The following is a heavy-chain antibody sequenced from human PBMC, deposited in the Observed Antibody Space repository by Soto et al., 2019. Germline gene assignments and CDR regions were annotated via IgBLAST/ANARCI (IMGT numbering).Heavy chain of an antibody. Sequence: SETLSLTCTVSGGSISSSSYCWGWIRQPPGKGLEWIGSIYYSGSTYYNPSLKSRVTISVDTSKNQFSLKLSSVTAADTAVYYCARPGLIAAAIDYWGQGTLVTVSS. CDR3: ARPGLIAAAIDY. CDR1: GGSISSSSYC. J-gene: IGHJ4*02. D-gene: IGHD6-13*01. CDR2: IYYSGST. V-gene: IGHV4-39*01.